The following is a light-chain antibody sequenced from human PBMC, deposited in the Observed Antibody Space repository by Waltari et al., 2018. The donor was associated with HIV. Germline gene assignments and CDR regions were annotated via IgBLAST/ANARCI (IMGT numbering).Light chain of an antibody. CDR2: GDT. CDR3: YSTDSSGNHSVV. Sequence: SYELTQPPAVSVSPGQTARITCSGDALSKKYVYWYQQRSGQAPVLVIYGDTKRPSGIPERFSVSSSGTMATLTISGAQVEAEGDYYCYSTDSSGNHSVVLGGGTKLTVL. V-gene: IGLV3-10*01. CDR1: ALSKKY. J-gene: IGLJ2*01.